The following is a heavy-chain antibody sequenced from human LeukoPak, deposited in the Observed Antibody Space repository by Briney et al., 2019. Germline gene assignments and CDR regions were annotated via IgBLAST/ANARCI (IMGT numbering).Heavy chain of an antibody. D-gene: IGHD3-22*01. J-gene: IGHJ5*02. CDR2: IYYSGST. V-gene: IGHV4-59*01. CDR3: ARHRYYYDSSGYYYQP. Sequence: SETLSLTCTVSSGSIRSYYWSWIRQPPGKGLEWIGYIYYSGSTNYNPSLKSRVTISVDTSKNQFSLRLSSVTAADTAVYYCARHRYYYDSSGYYYQPWGQGTLVTVSS. CDR1: SGSIRSYY.